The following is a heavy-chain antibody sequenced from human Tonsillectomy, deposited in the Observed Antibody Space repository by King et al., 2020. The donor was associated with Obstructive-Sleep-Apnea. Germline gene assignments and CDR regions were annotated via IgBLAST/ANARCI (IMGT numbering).Heavy chain of an antibody. CDR3: TREEGREQLVASFGFAVDV. Sequence: EVQLVESGGGLVQPGRSLRLSCTASGFTFGDYAMSWFRQAPGKGLEWVGFIRSKAYGGTTEYAASVKGRFTISRDDSKSIAYLQMNSLKTEDTAVYYCTREEGREQLVASFGFAVDVWGQGTTVTVSS. J-gene: IGHJ6*02. CDR1: GFTFGDYA. D-gene: IGHD6-6*01. CDR2: IRSKAYGGTT. V-gene: IGHV3-49*03.